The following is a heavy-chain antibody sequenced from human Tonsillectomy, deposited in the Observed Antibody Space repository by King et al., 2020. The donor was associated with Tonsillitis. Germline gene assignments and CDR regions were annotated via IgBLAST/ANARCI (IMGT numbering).Heavy chain of an antibody. CDR3: ARPRHCGGDCYSHYYFDY. CDR1: GYSFTSYW. D-gene: IGHD2-21*02. CDR2: IYPGDSDT. J-gene: IGHJ4*02. V-gene: IGHV5-51*01. Sequence: VQLVQSGAEVKKPGESLKISCKGSGYSFTSYWIGWVRQMPEKGLEWMGIIYPGDSDTRYSPSFQGQVTISADKSISTAYLQWSSLKASDTAMYYCARPRHCGGDCYSHYYFDYWGQGTLVTVSS.